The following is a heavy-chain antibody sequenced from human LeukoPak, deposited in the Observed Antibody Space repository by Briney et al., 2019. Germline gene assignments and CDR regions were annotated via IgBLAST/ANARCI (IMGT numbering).Heavy chain of an antibody. CDR2: INPNSGGT. J-gene: IGHJ4*02. CDR3: ARDGRPLRYFDWLSENPSFDY. CDR1: GYTFTCYY. V-gene: IGHV1-2*02. Sequence: GASVKVSCKASGYTFTCYYMHWVRQAPGQGLEWMGWINPNSGGTNYAQKFQGRVTMTRDTSISTAYMELSRLRSDDTAVYYCARDGRPLRYFDWLSENPSFDYWGQGTLVTVSS. D-gene: IGHD3-9*01.